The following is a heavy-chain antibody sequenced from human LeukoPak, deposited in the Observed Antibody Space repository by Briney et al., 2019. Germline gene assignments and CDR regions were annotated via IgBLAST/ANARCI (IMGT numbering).Heavy chain of an antibody. CDR3: ARDPGGHGKYFDY. V-gene: IGHV4-4*07. J-gene: IGHJ4*02. CDR1: GGSVSSYF. D-gene: IGHD3-10*01. Sequence: SETLSLTCTVSGGSVSSYFCSWIRQPAGRGLEWIGHIHTSGSTNYNPSLKSRVTMSVDTSNNQFSLKLSSVTAADTAVYFCARDPGGHGKYFDYWGQGTLVTVSS. CDR2: IHTSGST.